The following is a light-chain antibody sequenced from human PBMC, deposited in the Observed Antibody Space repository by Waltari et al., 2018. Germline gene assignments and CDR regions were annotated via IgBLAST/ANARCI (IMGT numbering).Light chain of an antibody. CDR3: SSYAHNNHFV. V-gene: IGLV2-8*01. Sequence: CTGTNSDVGAYNYVSWYQQHPGKVPKLLIYEVTKRPSGVPDRFSGSKSGNTASLTVSGLQADDEADYYCSSYAHNNHFVFGTGTKVTVL. CDR2: EVT. CDR1: NSDVGAYNY. J-gene: IGLJ1*01.